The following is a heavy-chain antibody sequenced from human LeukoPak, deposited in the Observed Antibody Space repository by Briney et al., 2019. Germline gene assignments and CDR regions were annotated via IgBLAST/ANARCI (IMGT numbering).Heavy chain of an antibody. CDR3: ARDSVGAIIDY. V-gene: IGHV1-69*04. D-gene: IGHD1-26*01. CDR1: GGTFSSYT. Sequence: SVKVSCKASGGTFSSYTISWVRQAPGQGLEWMGRIIPILGIANYAQRFQGRVTITADKSTSTAYMELSSLRSEDTAVYYCARDSVGAIIDYWGQGTLVTVSS. J-gene: IGHJ4*02. CDR2: IIPILGIA.